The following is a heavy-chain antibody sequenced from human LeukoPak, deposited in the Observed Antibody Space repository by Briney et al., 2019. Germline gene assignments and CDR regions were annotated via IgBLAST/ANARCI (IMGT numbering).Heavy chain of an antibody. Sequence: GRSLRLSCAASGFTFSSYGMHWVRQAPGKGLEWVAVIWYDGSNKYYADSVKGRFTISRDNSKNTLYLQMNSLRAEDTAVYYCAREGYYYDSSGYSDYWGQGTLVTVSS. V-gene: IGHV3-33*01. CDR3: AREGYYYDSSGYSDY. D-gene: IGHD3-22*01. J-gene: IGHJ4*02. CDR1: GFTFSSYG. CDR2: IWYDGSNK.